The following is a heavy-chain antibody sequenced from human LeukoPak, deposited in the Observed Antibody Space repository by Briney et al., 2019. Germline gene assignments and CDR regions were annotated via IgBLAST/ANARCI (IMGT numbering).Heavy chain of an antibody. V-gene: IGHV4-59*11. J-gene: IGHJ4*02. CDR2: IYYSGST. CDR3: ARRDYYFDY. Sequence: PSETLSLTCTVSGGSISSHYWSWIRQPPGKGLEWIGYIYYSGSTNYNPSLKSRVTISVDTSKNQFSLKLSSVTAADTAVYYCARRDYYFDYWGQGTLVTVSS. CDR1: GGSISSHY.